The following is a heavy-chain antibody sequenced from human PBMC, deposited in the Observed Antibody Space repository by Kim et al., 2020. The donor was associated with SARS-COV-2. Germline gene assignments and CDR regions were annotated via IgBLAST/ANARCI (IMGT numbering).Heavy chain of an antibody. Sequence: LSLTCAASGFTFSSYSMNWVRQAPGKGLEWVSSISSSSSYIYYADSVKGRFTISRDNAKNSLYLQMNSLRAEDTAVYYCARERSSWFGDFDYWGQGTLVTVSS. CDR1: GFTFSSYS. V-gene: IGHV3-21*01. D-gene: IGHD6-13*01. CDR2: ISSSSSYI. CDR3: ARERSSWFGDFDY. J-gene: IGHJ4*02.